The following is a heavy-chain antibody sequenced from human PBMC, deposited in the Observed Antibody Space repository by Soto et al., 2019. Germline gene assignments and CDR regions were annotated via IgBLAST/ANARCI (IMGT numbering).Heavy chain of an antibody. D-gene: IGHD3-22*01. CDR3: ARDRYFYDSRGYYRTLDS. J-gene: IGHJ5*01. V-gene: IGHV4-59*01. Sequence: LSLTCFISGGSFSNDYWTWIRQSPWKGLEWIGYIFHSGITDYNPSVKSRVTISIDKSRNLFSLNLTSVTAADTAVYYCARDRYFYDSRGYYRTLDSWGQGTLVTVSS. CDR1: GGSFSNDY. CDR2: IFHSGIT.